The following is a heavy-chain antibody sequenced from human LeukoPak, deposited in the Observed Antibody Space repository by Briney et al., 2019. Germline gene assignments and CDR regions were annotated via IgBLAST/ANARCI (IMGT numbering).Heavy chain of an antibody. J-gene: IGHJ5*02. CDR1: GFTFSSYA. D-gene: IGHD2-2*02. V-gene: IGHV3-30*01. Sequence: GGSLRLSCAASGFTFSSYAMHWVRQAPGKGLEWVAVISYDGSNKYYADSVKGRFTISRDNSKNTLYLQLNSLRAEDTAVYYCARDLGPAAIFLETYNWFDPWGQGTLVTVSS. CDR2: ISYDGSNK. CDR3: ARDLGPAAIFLETYNWFDP.